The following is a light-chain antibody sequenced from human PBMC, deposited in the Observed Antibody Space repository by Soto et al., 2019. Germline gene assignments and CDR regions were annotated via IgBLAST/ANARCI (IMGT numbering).Light chain of an antibody. CDR1: RSLSSDY. Sequence: IVLMQSPDTLSLSPGERATLSCRASRSLSSDYLAWYQQKPGQAPSLLIYATSSRAAGIPDRFSGSGSGTDFSLTISRLEPEDFAVYYCQQYGSSPITFGQGTRLEIK. J-gene: IGKJ5*01. CDR2: ATS. CDR3: QQYGSSPIT. V-gene: IGKV3-20*01.